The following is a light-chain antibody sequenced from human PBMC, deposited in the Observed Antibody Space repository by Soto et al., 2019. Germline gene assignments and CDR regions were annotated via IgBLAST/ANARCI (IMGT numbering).Light chain of an antibody. CDR2: DGT. J-gene: IGLJ1*01. CDR3: CSYVTTPEI. CDR1: SSVVDDYRY. Sequence: QSVLAQPRAVSGSPGQLLTISCTGTSSVVDDYRYVSWYQQYPGKAPKLVIYDGTKRPSGVPDRFSGSNSGNTASLTISGLQAEDEADYYCCSYVTTPEIFGTGTKVTVL. V-gene: IGLV2-11*01.